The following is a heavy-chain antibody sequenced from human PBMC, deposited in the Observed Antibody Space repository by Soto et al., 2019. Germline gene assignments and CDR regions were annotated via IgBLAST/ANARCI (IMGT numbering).Heavy chain of an antibody. J-gene: IGHJ4*02. D-gene: IGHD3-10*01. CDR2: IIPIFGTP. V-gene: IGHV1-69*01. CDR3: ARHRDEYTSVNYYKRIVF. CDR1: GGIFSTYA. Sequence: QVQLVQSGAEVKKPGSSVTVSCKASGGIFSTYAISWLRQAPGQGLEWMGGIIPIFGTPNYAQRFQGRVTITADESTTTAYMELSRVKSEDTAVHYCARHRDEYTSVNYYKRIVFWGQGTLVTVSS.